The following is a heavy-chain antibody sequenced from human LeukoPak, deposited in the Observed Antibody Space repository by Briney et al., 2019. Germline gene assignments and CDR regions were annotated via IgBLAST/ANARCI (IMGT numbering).Heavy chain of an antibody. CDR2: TYYSGST. CDR1: GGSISSHY. J-gene: IGHJ4*01. D-gene: IGHD3-16*01. Sequence: SETLSLTCSVSGGSISSHYWSCIPQPPGKRLEWIGDTYYSGSTDYNPSLKGRVTVSVDTSTNQFSLRLSFVTAADTAVYYFAGVGWGMFDFWGQGALVTVSS. CDR3: AGVGWGMFDF. V-gene: IGHV4-59*11.